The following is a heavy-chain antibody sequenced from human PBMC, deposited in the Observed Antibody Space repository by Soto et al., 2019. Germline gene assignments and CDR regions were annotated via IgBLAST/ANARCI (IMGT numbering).Heavy chain of an antibody. CDR2: INHSGST. CDR3: ARGRIATYYDFWSGSGLVNWFDP. V-gene: IGHV4-34*01. J-gene: IGHJ5*02. Sequence: SETLCLTCAVYGGSFSGYYWSWIRQPPGKGLEWIGEINHSGSTNYNPSLKSRVTISVDTSKNQFSLKLSSVTAADTAVYYCARGRIATYYDFWSGSGLVNWFDPWGQGTLVTVSS. D-gene: IGHD3-3*01. CDR1: GGSFSGYY.